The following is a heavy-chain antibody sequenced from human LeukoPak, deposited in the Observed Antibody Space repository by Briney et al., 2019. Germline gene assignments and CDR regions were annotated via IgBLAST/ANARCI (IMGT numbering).Heavy chain of an antibody. V-gene: IGHV1-2*02. Sequence: GASVKVSCKASGYTFTGYYIHWARQAPGQGLEWMGWINPNSGGTNYAQKFQGRVTMTRDTSIGTAYMELNRLRSDDTAVYYCASRLGTTRVDYWGQGTLVTVSS. CDR1: GYTFTGYY. D-gene: IGHD7-27*01. CDR3: ASRLGTTRVDY. CDR2: INPNSGGT. J-gene: IGHJ4*02.